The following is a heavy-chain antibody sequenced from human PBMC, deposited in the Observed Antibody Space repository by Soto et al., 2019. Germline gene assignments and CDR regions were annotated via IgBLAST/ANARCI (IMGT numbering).Heavy chain of an antibody. CDR3: AGTRSSAWTSYY. D-gene: IGHD6-19*01. CDR2: IHYSGST. Sequence: SETLSLTCTVSGGSISRDYYWSWIRQPPGKGLDWIGYIHYSGSTNYNPSLKSRVTMSVDTSKNQFSLKLSSVTAADTAVYYCAGTRSSAWTSYYWGQGTLVTVSS. J-gene: IGHJ4*02. V-gene: IGHV4-59*08. CDR1: GGSISRDYY.